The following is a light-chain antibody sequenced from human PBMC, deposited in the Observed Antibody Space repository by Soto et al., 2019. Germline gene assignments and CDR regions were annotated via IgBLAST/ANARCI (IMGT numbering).Light chain of an antibody. CDR1: SSNIGAGYD. V-gene: IGLV1-40*01. CDR3: QSYDSSLSGSYV. CDR2: DNN. J-gene: IGLJ1*01. Sequence: QSVLTQPPSVSGAPGQRVIISCTVSSSNIGAGYDVHWYQQLPGTAPRLLIYDNNNRPSGVPARFSVSKSDTSASLAITGLQPEDEADYYCQSYDSSLSGSYVFGTGTKLTVL.